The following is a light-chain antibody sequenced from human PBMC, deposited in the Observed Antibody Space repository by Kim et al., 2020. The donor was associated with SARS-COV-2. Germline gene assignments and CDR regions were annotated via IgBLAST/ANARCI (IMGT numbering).Light chain of an antibody. J-gene: IGKJ1*01. CDR1: QSVGTN. V-gene: IGKV3-15*01. CDR2: GAS. Sequence: PGERATLSCRASQSVGTNVAWYQQKPGQAPHLLIYGASTRAAGIPARFSGSGSGTEFTLTISSLQSEDLAVYSCQQYDDWPPCTFGQGTKVDIK. CDR3: QQYDDWPPCT.